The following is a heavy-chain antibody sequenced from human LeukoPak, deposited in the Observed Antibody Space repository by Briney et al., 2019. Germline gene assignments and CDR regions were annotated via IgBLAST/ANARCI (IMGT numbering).Heavy chain of an antibody. V-gene: IGHV3-21*04. D-gene: IGHD6-19*01. CDR2: ISSSSSYI. CDR3: AKESSGWYLRGEDY. CDR1: GFTFSSYS. Sequence: GGSLRLSCAASGFTFSSYSMNWVRQAPGKGLEWVSSISSSSSYIYYADSVKGRFTISRDNAKNSLYLQMNSLRAEDTAVYYCAKESSGWYLRGEDYWGQGTLVTVSS. J-gene: IGHJ4*02.